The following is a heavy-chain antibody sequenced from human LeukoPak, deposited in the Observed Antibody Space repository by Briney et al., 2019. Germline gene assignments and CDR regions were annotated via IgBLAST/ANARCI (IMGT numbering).Heavy chain of an antibody. Sequence: SETLSLTCIVSGGSISTNTYYWGWIRLPPGKGLEWIGEIHHRGTTYYNPSLRSRVTISVDTSKNQYSLRLTSVTAADTAVYYCARVTYNGYQHFDYWGQGNLVTVS. D-gene: IGHD3-10*01. CDR2: IHHRGTT. CDR3: ARVTYNGYQHFDY. V-gene: IGHV4-39*07. J-gene: IGHJ4*02. CDR1: GGSISTNTYY.